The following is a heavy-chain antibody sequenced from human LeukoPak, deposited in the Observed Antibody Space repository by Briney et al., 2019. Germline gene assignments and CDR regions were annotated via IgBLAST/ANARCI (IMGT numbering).Heavy chain of an antibody. V-gene: IGHV4-59*01. CDR1: GGSISSYY. CDR3: ARGDYSLSSYYYYYMDV. CDR2: IYYSGST. D-gene: IGHD4-11*01. Sequence: SETLSLTCTVSGGSISSYYWSWIRQPPGKGLEWIGYIYYSGSTNYNPSLKSRATISVDTSKNQFSLKLSSVTAADTAVYYCARGDYSLSSYYYYYMDVWGKGTTVTVSS. J-gene: IGHJ6*03.